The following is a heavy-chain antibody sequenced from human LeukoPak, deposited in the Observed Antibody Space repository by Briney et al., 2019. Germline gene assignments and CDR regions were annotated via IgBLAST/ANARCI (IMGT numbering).Heavy chain of an antibody. V-gene: IGHV1-2*02. Sequence: GASVKVSCKASGYTFTGHYIHWVRQAPGQGLEWMGWIIPNNGGTNYAQKFQGRVTMTRDTSISTAFMELSRLRSDDTAIYYCARANQNYFDYWGQGTLVTVSS. CDR3: ARANQNYFDY. CDR1: GYTFTGHY. CDR2: IIPNNGGT. J-gene: IGHJ4*02.